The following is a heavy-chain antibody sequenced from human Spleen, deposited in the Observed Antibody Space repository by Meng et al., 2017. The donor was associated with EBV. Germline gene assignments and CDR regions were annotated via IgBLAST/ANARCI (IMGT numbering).Heavy chain of an antibody. CDR1: GGSVSSGSYY. CDR3: ARDNGDYVSDP. CDR2: ISYSGST. Sequence: QVQLQWAGPGLLKPLETLSLTCTVSGGSVSSGSYYWGWIRQPPGKGLEWIGYISYSGSTNYNPSLKSRVTISVDTSKNQFSLKLSSVTAADTAVYYCARDNGDYVSDPWGQGTLVTVSS. J-gene: IGHJ5*02. V-gene: IGHV4-61*01. D-gene: IGHD4-17*01.